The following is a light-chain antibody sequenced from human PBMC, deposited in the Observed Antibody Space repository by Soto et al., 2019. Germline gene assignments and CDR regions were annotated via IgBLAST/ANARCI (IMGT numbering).Light chain of an antibody. Sequence: EIVMTQSPATLSVSPGERATLSCRASQSVSSNLDWYQQKPGQAPRLLIYGASTRATAIPARFSGSGSGTEITLTISSLQSEDFAVYYGQQYNSRLVYTFGQGTKLEIK. CDR1: QSVSSN. J-gene: IGKJ2*01. CDR3: QQYNSRLVYT. CDR2: GAS. V-gene: IGKV3-15*01.